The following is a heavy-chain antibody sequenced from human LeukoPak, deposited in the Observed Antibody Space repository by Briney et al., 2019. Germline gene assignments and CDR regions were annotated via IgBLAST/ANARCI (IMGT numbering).Heavy chain of an antibody. J-gene: IGHJ4*02. D-gene: IGHD5-24*01. CDR1: GGSISSGGYY. CDR2: IYYSGRT. V-gene: IGHV4-31*03. Sequence: PSQTLSLTCTVSGGSISSGGYYWSWIRQHPGKGLGWIGYIYYSGRTYYNPSRKSRVTISVDTSKNQFSLKLSAVTAADTAVYFCARSVEMATIQTFVYWGQGTLVTVSS. CDR3: ARSVEMATIQTFVY.